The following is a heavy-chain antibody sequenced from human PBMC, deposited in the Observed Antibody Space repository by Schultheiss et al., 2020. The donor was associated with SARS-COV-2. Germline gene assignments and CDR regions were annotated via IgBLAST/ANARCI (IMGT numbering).Heavy chain of an antibody. V-gene: IGHV4-59*01. Sequence: GSLRLSCAVYGGSFSGYYWSWIRQPPGKGLEWIGYIYYSGSTNYNPSLKSRVTISVDTSKNQFSLKLSSVTAADTAVYYCAREDYGGNSVYYYWGQGTLVTVSS. J-gene: IGHJ4*02. CDR1: GGSFSGYY. CDR2: IYYSGST. CDR3: AREDYGGNSVYYY. D-gene: IGHD4-23*01.